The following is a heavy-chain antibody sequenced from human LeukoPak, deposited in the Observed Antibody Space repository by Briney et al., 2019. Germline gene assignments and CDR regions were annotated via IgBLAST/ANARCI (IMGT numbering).Heavy chain of an antibody. CDR3: ARNYYDRSGYSDTFDY. CDR2: ISGSGGST. V-gene: IGHV3-23*01. CDR1: GFTFSSYA. D-gene: IGHD3-22*01. Sequence: HSGGSLRPSCAASGFTFSSYAMSWVRQAPGKGLEWVSAISGSGGSTYYADSVKGRFTISRDNSKNTLYLQMNSLRAEDTAVYYCARNYYDRSGYSDTFDYWGQGTLVTVSS. J-gene: IGHJ4*02.